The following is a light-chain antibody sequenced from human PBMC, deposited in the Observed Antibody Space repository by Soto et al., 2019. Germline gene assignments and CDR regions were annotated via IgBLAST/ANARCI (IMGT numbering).Light chain of an antibody. CDR3: QQYHDFYT. CDR2: GSS. V-gene: IGKV1-39*01. CDR1: QTISDY. J-gene: IGKJ2*01. Sequence: DIQMTQSPPSLSASVGDRVTITCRASQTISDYLHWYQQKPGKAPTLLIYGSSSLQTGVPPRFSGSGSGTEFTLTISSLQPEDFAVYYCQQYHDFYTFGQGTKLEIK.